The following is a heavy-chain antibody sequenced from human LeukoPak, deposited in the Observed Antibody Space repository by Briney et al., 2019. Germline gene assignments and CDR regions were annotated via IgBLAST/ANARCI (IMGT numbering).Heavy chain of an antibody. J-gene: IGHJ4*02. CDR1: GGTFSSYA. D-gene: IGHD6-19*01. Sequence: GASVKVSCKASGGTFSSYAISWVRQAPGQGLEWMGRIIPIPGIANYAQKFQGRVTITADKSTSTAYMELSSLRSEDTAVYYCARSPPGIAVAGTVVLDYWGQGTLVTVSS. CDR2: IIPIPGIA. CDR3: ARSPPGIAVAGTVVLDY. V-gene: IGHV1-69*04.